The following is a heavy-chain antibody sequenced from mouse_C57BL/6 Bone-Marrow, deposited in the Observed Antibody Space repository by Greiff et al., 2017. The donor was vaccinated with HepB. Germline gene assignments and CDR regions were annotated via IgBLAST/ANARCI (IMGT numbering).Heavy chain of an antibody. V-gene: IGHV5-17*01. Sequence: DVQLVESGGGLVKPGGSLKLSCAASGFTFSDYGMHWVRQAPEKGLEWVAYISSGSSTIYYADTVKGRFTISRDNAKNTLFLQMTSLRSEDTAMYYCARQPAWFAYWGQGTLVTVSA. CDR2: ISSGSSTI. CDR3: ARQPAWFAY. J-gene: IGHJ3*01. CDR1: GFTFSDYG.